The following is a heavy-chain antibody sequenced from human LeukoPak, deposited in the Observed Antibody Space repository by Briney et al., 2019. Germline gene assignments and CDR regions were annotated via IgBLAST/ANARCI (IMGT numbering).Heavy chain of an antibody. CDR3: ARWDSGSYIHAFDI. CDR1: GFTFSSYW. Sequence: GSLRLSCAASGFTFSSYWMSWVRQPPGKGLEWIGSIYYSGSTYYNPSLKSRVTISVDTSKNQFSLKLSSVTAADTAVYYCARWDSGSYIHAFDIWGQGTMVTVSS. D-gene: IGHD1-26*01. V-gene: IGHV4-39*01. CDR2: IYYSGST. J-gene: IGHJ3*02.